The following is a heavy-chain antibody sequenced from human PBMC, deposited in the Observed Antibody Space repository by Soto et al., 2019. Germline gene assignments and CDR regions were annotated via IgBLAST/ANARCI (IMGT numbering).Heavy chain of an antibody. J-gene: IGHJ5*02. V-gene: IGHV1-18*01. CDR2: ISAYNGNT. CDR1: GYTFTSYG. Sequence: QVPLVQSGAEVKKPGASVKVSCKASGYTFTSYGISWVRQAPGQGLEWMGWISAYNGNTNYAQKLQGRVTMTTDTSTSTAYMQLRSLRSDDTAVYYCARDRSIFAGTTTVNWFDPWGQGTLVTVSS. CDR3: ARDRSIFAGTTTVNWFDP. D-gene: IGHD6-13*01.